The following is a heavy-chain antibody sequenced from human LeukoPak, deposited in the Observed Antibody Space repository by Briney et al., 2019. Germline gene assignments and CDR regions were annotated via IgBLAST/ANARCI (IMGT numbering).Heavy chain of an antibody. Sequence: PGRSLRLSCAASGFTFSSYGMHWVRQAPGKGLEWVAVISYDGSNKYYADSVKGRFTISRDNSKNTLYLQMNSLRAEDTAVYYCARGKLRAFDIWGQGTMVTVSS. CDR2: ISYDGSNK. CDR3: ARGKLRAFDI. V-gene: IGHV3-30*03. CDR1: GFTFSSYG. D-gene: IGHD4-23*01. J-gene: IGHJ3*02.